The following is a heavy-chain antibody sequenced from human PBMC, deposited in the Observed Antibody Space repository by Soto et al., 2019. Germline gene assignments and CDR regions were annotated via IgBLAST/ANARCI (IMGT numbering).Heavy chain of an antibody. D-gene: IGHD3-3*01. J-gene: IGHJ6*02. Sequence: SVKVSCKASGGTFTSYAISWVRQAPGQALEWMGGIIPIFGTANYAQKFQGRVTITGDKSTSKAYMELSSLRSEDTAVYYCARGELTIFGVVTDYYYGMDVWGQGTTVTVSS. CDR1: GGTFTSYA. V-gene: IGHV1-69*06. CDR2: IIPIFGTA. CDR3: ARGELTIFGVVTDYYYGMDV.